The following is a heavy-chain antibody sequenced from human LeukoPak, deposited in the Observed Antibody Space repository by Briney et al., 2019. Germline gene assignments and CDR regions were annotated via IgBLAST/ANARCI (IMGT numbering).Heavy chain of an antibody. D-gene: IGHD3-10*01. V-gene: IGHV3-23*01. CDR3: ARGAYGSGIIDY. CDR2: ISGSGPTT. Sequence: PGGSLRLSCAASGFTFNNYAMSWVRQAPGKGLEWVSVISGSGPTTYYADSVKGRFTISRDNSKNTLFLLMNGLGAEDTAVYYCARGAYGSGIIDYWGQGTLVTVSS. CDR1: GFTFNNYA. J-gene: IGHJ4*02.